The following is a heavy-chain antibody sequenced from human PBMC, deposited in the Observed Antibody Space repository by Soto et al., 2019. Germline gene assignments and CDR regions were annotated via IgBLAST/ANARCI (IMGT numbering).Heavy chain of an antibody. CDR1: GFTSSSYS. Sequence: PGGSLRLYCAASGFTSSSYSMNWVRQAPGKGLEWLSYITSSSRTIYYAGSVKGRFTISRDNAKNSLYLQMNSLRDEDTAVYYCARGIEWVVYWGQGTLVTVSS. CDR3: ARGIEWVVY. J-gene: IGHJ4*02. D-gene: IGHD6-19*01. CDR2: ITSSSRTI. V-gene: IGHV3-48*02.